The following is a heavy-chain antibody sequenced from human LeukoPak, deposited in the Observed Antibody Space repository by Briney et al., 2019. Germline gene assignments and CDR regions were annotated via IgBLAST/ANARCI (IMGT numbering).Heavy chain of an antibody. Sequence: SETLSLTCTVSGPSISSSYYGAWIRQPPGQGLEWIATISHSGSTYYNPSLKSRVTISADTSQNQHSLRLNSVTVADTAVYYCARVNTVMATFDYWGQGTPVTVSS. J-gene: IGHJ4*02. CDR2: ISHSGST. CDR3: ARVNTVMATFDY. CDR1: GPSISSSYY. D-gene: IGHD5-24*01. V-gene: IGHV4-38-2*02.